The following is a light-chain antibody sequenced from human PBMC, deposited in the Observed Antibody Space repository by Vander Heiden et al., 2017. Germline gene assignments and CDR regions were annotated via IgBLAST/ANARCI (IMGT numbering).Light chain of an antibody. Sequence: IRMTQSPSSFSASTGDRVTITCRASQGISSYLAWYQQKPGKAPKLLIYAASTLQSGVPSRFSGSGSGTDFTLTISCLQSEDFATYYCQQYYSYPYTFGQGTKLEIK. CDR3: QQYYSYPYT. CDR1: QGISSY. CDR2: AAS. J-gene: IGKJ2*01. V-gene: IGKV1-8*01.